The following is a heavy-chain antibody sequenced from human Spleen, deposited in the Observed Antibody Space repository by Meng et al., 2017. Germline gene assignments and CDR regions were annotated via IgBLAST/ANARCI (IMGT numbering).Heavy chain of an antibody. D-gene: IGHD2-8*01. V-gene: IGHV3-30*01. CDR1: GYTFSSYA. J-gene: IGHJ5*02. Sequence: QRVQSGDEVKKPGVSVKVSCKASGYTFSSYAMHWVRQAPGKGLEWVAVISYDGSNKYYADSVKGRFTISRDNSKNTLYLQMNSLRAEDTAVYYCARDARYCTNGVCRGYWFDPWGQGTLVTVSS. CDR3: ARDARYCTNGVCRGYWFDP. CDR2: ISYDGSNK.